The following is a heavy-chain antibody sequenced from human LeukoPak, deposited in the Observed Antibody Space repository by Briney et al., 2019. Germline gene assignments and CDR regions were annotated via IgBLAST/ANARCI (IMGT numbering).Heavy chain of an antibody. J-gene: IGHJ4*02. Sequence: GASVKVSCKVSGYTLTELSMRWVRQAPGKGLEWMGGFDPEDGETIYAQKFQGRVTTTEDTSTDTAYMELSSLRSEDTAVYYCATLDYYDSSPLEVWGQGTLVTVSS. D-gene: IGHD3-22*01. CDR1: GYTLTELS. CDR2: FDPEDGET. V-gene: IGHV1-24*01. CDR3: ATLDYYDSSPLEV.